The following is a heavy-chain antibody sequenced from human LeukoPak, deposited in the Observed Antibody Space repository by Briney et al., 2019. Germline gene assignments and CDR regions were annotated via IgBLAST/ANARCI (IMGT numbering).Heavy chain of an antibody. D-gene: IGHD5-18*01. CDR3: ARVPSYNYVALDY. J-gene: IGHJ4*02. Sequence: SHTLSLTCTVSGGSISSGGYYCSWIRQHPGKGLEWIGYIYYSGSTYYNPSLKSRVTISVDTSKNQFSLKLSSVTAADTAVYYCARVPSYNYVALDYWGQGTLVTVSS. CDR2: IYYSGST. CDR1: GGSISSGGYY. V-gene: IGHV4-31*03.